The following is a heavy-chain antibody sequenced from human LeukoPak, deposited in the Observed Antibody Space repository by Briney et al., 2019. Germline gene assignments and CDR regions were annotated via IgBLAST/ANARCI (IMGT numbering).Heavy chain of an antibody. J-gene: IGHJ3*01. Sequence: ASVKVSCEASGYTFTANFIHWVRQAPGQGLEWMGLINPKSGATTSAQNFQGRVTLTTDTSIRTAFMELGSLGSDDTAVYYCARGGIEVPAFGVWGQGTMVTVSS. CDR3: ARGGIEVPAFGV. CDR1: GYTFTANF. V-gene: IGHV1-2*02. D-gene: IGHD1-14*01. CDR2: INPKSGAT.